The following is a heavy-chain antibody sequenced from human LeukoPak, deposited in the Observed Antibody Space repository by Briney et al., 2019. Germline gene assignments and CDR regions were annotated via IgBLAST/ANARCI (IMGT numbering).Heavy chain of an antibody. CDR2: IIPIFGTA. D-gene: IGHD5-18*01. Sequence: GASVKVSCKASGYTFTSYGISWVRQAPGQGLEWMGGIIPIFGTANYAQKFQGRVTITTDESTSTAYMELSSLRSEDTAVYYCARKSTDTAMVTPGGGYYMDVWGKGTTVSVSS. V-gene: IGHV1-69*05. CDR3: ARKSTDTAMVTPGGGYYMDV. J-gene: IGHJ6*03. CDR1: GYTFTSYG.